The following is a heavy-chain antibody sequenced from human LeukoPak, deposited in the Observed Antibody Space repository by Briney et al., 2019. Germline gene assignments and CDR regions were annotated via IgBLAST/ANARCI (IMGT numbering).Heavy chain of an antibody. D-gene: IGHD3-16*02. Sequence: PGGSLRLSCAASGFTFDDYAMLWVRQAPGKGLEWVSGISWNSGSIGYADSVKGRFTISRDNAKNSLYLQMNSLRAEDTALYYCAKAGLRLGELSFDYWGQGTLVTVSS. CDR3: AKAGLRLGELSFDY. CDR2: ISWNSGSI. CDR1: GFTFDDYA. V-gene: IGHV3-9*01. J-gene: IGHJ4*02.